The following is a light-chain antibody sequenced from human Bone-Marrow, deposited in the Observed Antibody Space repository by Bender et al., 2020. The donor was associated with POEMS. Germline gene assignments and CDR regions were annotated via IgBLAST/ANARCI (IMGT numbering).Light chain of an antibody. CDR3: QSYNSRNQV. Sequence: NFLLTQPHSVSESPGKTVIISCTRSSGGIASNFVQWYQQRPGSAPTLLIYQDDKGSSGVPDRFSGSIDRSSDSASLTISGLQAEDEADYYCQSYNSRNQVYGGGTKLTVL. CDR2: QDD. CDR1: SGGIASNF. J-gene: IGLJ2*01. V-gene: IGLV6-57*04.